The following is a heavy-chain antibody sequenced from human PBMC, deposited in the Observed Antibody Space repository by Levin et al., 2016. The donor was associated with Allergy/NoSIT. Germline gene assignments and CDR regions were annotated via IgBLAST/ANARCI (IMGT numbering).Heavy chain of an antibody. CDR2: IYHSGST. Sequence: SETLSLTCAVSGGSISSGGYSWSWIRQPPGKGLEWIGYIYHSGSTYYNPSLKSRVTISVDRSKNQFSLKLSSVTAADTAVYYCARGAYGDWDYYGMDVWGQGTTVTVSS. V-gene: IGHV4-30-2*01. CDR1: GGSISSGGYS. J-gene: IGHJ6*02. D-gene: IGHD4-17*01. CDR3: ARGAYGDWDYYGMDV.